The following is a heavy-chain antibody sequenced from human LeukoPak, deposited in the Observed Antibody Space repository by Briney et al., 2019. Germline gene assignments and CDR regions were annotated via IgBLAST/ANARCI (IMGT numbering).Heavy chain of an antibody. V-gene: IGHV1-69*05. J-gene: IGHJ6*03. Sequence: SVTVSCKASVGTFISYAISWVRQAPSQGLDWMGGVIPIFGTANYEQKFQGRVTITTDESTSTAYMELSSLRSEDTAVYYCERDAAAAAAGYYYYYYMDVWGKGTTVTVSS. CDR1: VGTFISYA. CDR2: VIPIFGTA. CDR3: ERDAAAAAAGYYYYYYMDV. D-gene: IGHD6-13*01.